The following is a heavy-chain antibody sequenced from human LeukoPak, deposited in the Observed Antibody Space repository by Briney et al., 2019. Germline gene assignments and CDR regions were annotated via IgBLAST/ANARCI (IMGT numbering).Heavy chain of an antibody. J-gene: IGHJ6*03. CDR2: ISYDGSNK. V-gene: IGHV3-30*18. D-gene: IGHD6-13*01. CDR1: GFTFSSYG. CDR3: AKETGYSSSWPLDYYYYMDV. Sequence: PGRSLRLSCAASGFTFSSYGMHWVRQAPGKGLEWVAVISYDGSNKYYADSVKGRFTISRDNSKNTLYLQMNSLRAEDTAVYYCAKETGYSSSWPLDYYYYMDVWGKGTTVTVSS.